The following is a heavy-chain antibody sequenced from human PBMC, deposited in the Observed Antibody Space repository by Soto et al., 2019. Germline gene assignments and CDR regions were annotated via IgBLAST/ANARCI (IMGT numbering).Heavy chain of an antibody. D-gene: IGHD6-6*01. J-gene: IGHJ4*02. Sequence: EVQLLESGGGLVQPGGSLRLSCAASGFTFSSYVMGWVRQAPGKGLEWVSSISGSGGSTYYADSVKGRFSISRDNSKNTVLLQMNSLRAEDTAIYYCAKKAVAASPPIDWGQGTLVTVSS. V-gene: IGHV3-23*01. CDR1: GFTFSSYV. CDR3: AKKAVAASPPID. CDR2: ISGSGGST.